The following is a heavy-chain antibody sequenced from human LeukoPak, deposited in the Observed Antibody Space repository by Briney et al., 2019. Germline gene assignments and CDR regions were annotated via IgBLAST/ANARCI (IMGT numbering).Heavy chain of an antibody. CDR2: IKFDGSDK. D-gene: IGHD3-22*01. V-gene: IGHV3-7*04. CDR3: ARGDYYDSSGTFDY. CDR1: GFTFSIYS. J-gene: IGHJ4*02. Sequence: GGSLRLSCAASGFTFSIYSMNWVRQAPGKGLEWVANIKFDGSDKFYVDSVKGRFTISRDNAKNLLYLQMNSLRAEDTAVYYCARGDYYDSSGTFDYWGQGALVTVSS.